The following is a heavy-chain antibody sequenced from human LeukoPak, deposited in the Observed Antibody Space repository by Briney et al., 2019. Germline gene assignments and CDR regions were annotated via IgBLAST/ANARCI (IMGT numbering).Heavy chain of an antibody. Sequence: PSGTLSLTCTVSGGSISSYYWSWIRQPPGKGLEWIGYIYYSGSTNYNPSLKSRVTISVDTSKNQFSLKLSSVTAADTAVYYCARGTTRDAFDIWGQGTMVTVSS. V-gene: IGHV4-59*01. J-gene: IGHJ3*02. CDR3: ARGTTRDAFDI. CDR1: GGSISSYY. CDR2: IYYSGST. D-gene: IGHD4-17*01.